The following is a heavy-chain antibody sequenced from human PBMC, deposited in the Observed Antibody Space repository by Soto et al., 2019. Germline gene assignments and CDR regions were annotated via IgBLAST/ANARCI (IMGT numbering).Heavy chain of an antibody. CDR1: GYTLTELS. D-gene: IGHD1-26*01. J-gene: IGHJ4*02. CDR3: APRPTRGIVGAHFDY. CDR2: FDPEDGET. V-gene: IGHV1-24*01. Sequence: ASVKVSCKVSGYTLTELSMHWVRQAPGKGLEWMGGFDPEDGETIYAQKFQGRVTMTEDTSTDTAHMELSSLRSEDTAVYYCAPRPTRGIVGAHFDYWGQGTLVTVSS.